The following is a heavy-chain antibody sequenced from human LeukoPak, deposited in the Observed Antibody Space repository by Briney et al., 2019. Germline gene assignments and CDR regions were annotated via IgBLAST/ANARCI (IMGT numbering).Heavy chain of an antibody. V-gene: IGHV3-7*01. CDR3: ARRGGSSSRRSPIVY. Sequence: GGSLRLPCTASGFTFSDHWMTWVRQAPGKGPEWVANIKQDGSQRYYVDSVRDRFTISRDNAKHSLFLQMNGLRAEDTAVYYRARRGGSSSRRSPIVYWGQGTLVTVSS. J-gene: IGHJ4*02. CDR2: IKQDGSQR. D-gene: IGHD6-6*01. CDR1: GFTFSDHW.